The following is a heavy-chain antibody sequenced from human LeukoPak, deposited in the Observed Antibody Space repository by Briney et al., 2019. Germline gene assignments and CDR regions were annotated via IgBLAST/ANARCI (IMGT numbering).Heavy chain of an antibody. V-gene: IGHV3-53*01. Sequence: GGSLRLSCAASGFTVSSSYVSWVRQAPGKGLEWVSVIYSGGSTYYADSVKGRFTISRDNSKNTLYLQMNSLRAEDTAVYYCARTSVFYYGMDVWGQGTTVTVSS. CDR1: GFTVSSSY. CDR3: ARTSVFYYGMDV. J-gene: IGHJ6*02. CDR2: IYSGGST.